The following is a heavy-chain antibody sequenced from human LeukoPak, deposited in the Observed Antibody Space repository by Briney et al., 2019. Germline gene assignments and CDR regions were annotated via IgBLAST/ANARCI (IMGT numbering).Heavy chain of an antibody. CDR1: GYSFTSYW. J-gene: IGHJ5*02. CDR2: IYTDDSDT. D-gene: IGHD2-15*01. V-gene: IGHV5-51*01. CDR3: ARSLCSGGSCFENWFDP. Sequence: GESLKISCKASGYSFTSYWFGWVSHMPGKGLVWMGIIYTDDSDTRYSPSFQGQVTISADKSISTAYLQRSSLKASDTAMYYCARSLCSGGSCFENWFDPWGQGTLVTVSS.